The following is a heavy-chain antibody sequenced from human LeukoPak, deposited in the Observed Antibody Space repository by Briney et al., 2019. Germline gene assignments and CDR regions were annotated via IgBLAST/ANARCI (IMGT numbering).Heavy chain of an antibody. D-gene: IGHD1-26*01. CDR3: ARGLVVGATYFDY. J-gene: IGHJ4*02. CDR2: IYYSGST. V-gene: IGHV4-59*01. CDR1: GGSISSYY. Sequence: SETLSLTCTVSGGSISSYYWSWIRQPPGKGLEWIGYIYYSGSTNYNPSLKSRVTISVDTSKNQFSLKLSSVTAADTAVYYCARGLVVGATYFDYWGREPWSPSPQ.